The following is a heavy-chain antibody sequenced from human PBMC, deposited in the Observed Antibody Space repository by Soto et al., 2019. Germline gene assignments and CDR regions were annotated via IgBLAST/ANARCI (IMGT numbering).Heavy chain of an antibody. Sequence: ASVKVSCKASGYTFTNYGISWVRQAPGQGLEWMGWSSAYNGNTEYTQKLQGRVTLTTDTSTSTAYMELRSLRSDDTAVYYCARGETRVDGMVVWGQGTTVTVSS. CDR1: GYTFTNYG. J-gene: IGHJ6*02. CDR3: ARGETRVDGMVV. CDR2: SSAYNGNT. V-gene: IGHV1-18*04.